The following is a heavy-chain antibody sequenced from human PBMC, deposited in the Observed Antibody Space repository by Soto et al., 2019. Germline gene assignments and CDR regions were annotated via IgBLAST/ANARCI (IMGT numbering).Heavy chain of an antibody. Sequence: ASVKVSCKASGYSFNSYGISWVRQAPGQGLEWMGWISAFNGNTNYAQKLQGRVTMTTDTSTSTAYMELRSLRSDDTAVYYCARGGYCSSASCYASGWDYYYYYMDVWGKGTTVTVSS. CDR2: ISAFNGNT. V-gene: IGHV1-18*01. J-gene: IGHJ6*03. CDR3: ARGGYCSSASCYASGWDYYYYYMDV. CDR1: GYSFNSYG. D-gene: IGHD2-2*01.